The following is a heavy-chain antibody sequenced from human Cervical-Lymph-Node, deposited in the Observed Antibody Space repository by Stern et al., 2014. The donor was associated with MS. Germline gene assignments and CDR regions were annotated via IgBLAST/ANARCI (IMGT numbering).Heavy chain of an antibody. V-gene: IGHV2-70*15. J-gene: IGHJ4*02. D-gene: IGHD4-17*01. CDR3: ARHLWTSVTN. Sequence: QITLKESGPALVKPTQTLTLTCTFSGFSLSTSGMCVSWIRQPTGKALEWLARIDWDDDEYYNTSLKTRLTISKDTSKNQVVLTMTNMDPVDTATYYCARHLWTSVTNWGQGTLVTVSS. CDR1: GFSLSTSGMC. CDR2: IDWDDDE.